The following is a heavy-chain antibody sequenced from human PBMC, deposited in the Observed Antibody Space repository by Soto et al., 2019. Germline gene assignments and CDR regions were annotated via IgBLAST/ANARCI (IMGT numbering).Heavy chain of an antibody. J-gene: IGHJ4*02. CDR3: AGGTGWLTDK. Sequence: EVYLVESGGDLVQPGGSLRLSCAASGFIFSDHWMNWVRQAPGKGLEWVANIKQDGSETKYVESVRGRFTISRDNAKNSLYLQMNTLRAEDTGVYYCAGGTGWLTDKWGQGTLVAVSS. D-gene: IGHD5-18*01. CDR1: GFIFSDHW. CDR2: IKQDGSET. V-gene: IGHV3-7*04.